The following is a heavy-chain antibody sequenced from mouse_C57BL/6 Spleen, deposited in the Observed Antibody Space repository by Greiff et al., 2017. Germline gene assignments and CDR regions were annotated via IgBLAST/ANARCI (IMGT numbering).Heavy chain of an antibody. V-gene: IGHV2-2*01. J-gene: IGHJ4*01. CDR3: ARKGGYYYGTVYYAMDY. CDR1: GFSLTSYG. D-gene: IGHD1-1*01. CDR2: IWSGGST. Sequence: VQLQQSGPGLVQPSQSLSITCTVSGFSLTSYGVHWVRQSPGKGLEWLGVIWSGGSTDYNAAFISRLSISKDNSKSQVFFKMNSLQADDTAIYYCARKGGYYYGTVYYAMDYWGQGTSVTVSS.